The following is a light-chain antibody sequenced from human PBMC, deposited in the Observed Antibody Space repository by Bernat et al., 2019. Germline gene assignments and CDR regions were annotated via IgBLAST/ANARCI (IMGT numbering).Light chain of an antibody. CDR3: SSYAGSKNYV. J-gene: IGLJ1*01. CDR2: EVT. CDR1: SSDVGGYNY. V-gene: IGLV2-8*01. Sequence: QSALTQPPSASGSPVQSVTISCTGTSSDVGGYNYVSWYQQHPGKAPKLMISEVTKRPSGVPDRFSGSKSGNTASLTVCGLQAEDEADYYCSSYAGSKNYVFGTGTKVTVL.